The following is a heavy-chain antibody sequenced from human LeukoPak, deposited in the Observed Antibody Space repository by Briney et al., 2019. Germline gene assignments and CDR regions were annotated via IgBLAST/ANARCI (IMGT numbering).Heavy chain of an antibody. Sequence: SETLSLTCTVSGGSISSYYWSWIRQPPGKGLEWIGYIYYSGSTNYNPSLKSRVTISVDTSKNQFSLKLSSVTAADTAVYYCARIGDYDGYGMDAWGQGTTVTVSS. CDR1: GGSISSYY. CDR2: IYYSGST. J-gene: IGHJ6*02. D-gene: IGHD4-17*01. V-gene: IGHV4-59*01. CDR3: ARIGDYDGYGMDA.